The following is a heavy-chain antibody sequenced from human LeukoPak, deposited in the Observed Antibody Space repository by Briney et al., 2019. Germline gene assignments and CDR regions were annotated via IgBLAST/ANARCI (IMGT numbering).Heavy chain of an antibody. D-gene: IGHD2-2*01. CDR1: GGTFSSYT. V-gene: IGHV1-69*02. CDR2: IIPILGIA. CDR3: AMGVVVPEYYFDY. Sequence: SVKVSCKASGGTFSSYTISWVRQAPGQGLEWMGRIIPILGIANYAQKFHGRVTITADKSTSTAYMELSSLRSEDTAVYYCAMGVVVPEYYFDYWGQGTLVTVSS. J-gene: IGHJ4*02.